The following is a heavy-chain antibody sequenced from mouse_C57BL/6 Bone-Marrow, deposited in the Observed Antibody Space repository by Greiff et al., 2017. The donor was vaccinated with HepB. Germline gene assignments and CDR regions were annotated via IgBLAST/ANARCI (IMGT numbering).Heavy chain of an antibody. CDR3: ASPRIYYYGGFAY. D-gene: IGHD1-1*01. J-gene: IGHJ3*01. V-gene: IGHV1-81*01. CDR2: IYPRSGNT. CDR1: GYTFTSYG. Sequence: VKLVESGAELARPGASVKLSCKASGYTFTSYGISWVKQRTGQGLEWIGEIYPRSGNTYYNEKFKGKATLTADKSSSTAYMELRSLTSEDSAVYFCASPRIYYYGGFAYWGQGTLVTVSA.